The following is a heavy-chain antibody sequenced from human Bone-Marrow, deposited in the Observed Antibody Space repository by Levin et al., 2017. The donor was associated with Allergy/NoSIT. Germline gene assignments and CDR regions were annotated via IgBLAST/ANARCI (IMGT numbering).Heavy chain of an antibody. CDR3: ARMGQSTYYFDF. V-gene: IGHV3-33*01. CDR1: GFTFSTSG. CDR2: IWYDGTNK. Sequence: GESLNISCAASGFTFSTSGMFWVRQAPGKGLEWVAVIWYDGTNKYYADSVKGRFTISRDNSKNTLYLQMNNLGADDTAVYYCARMGQSTYYFDFWGQGTLVTVSS. J-gene: IGHJ4*02.